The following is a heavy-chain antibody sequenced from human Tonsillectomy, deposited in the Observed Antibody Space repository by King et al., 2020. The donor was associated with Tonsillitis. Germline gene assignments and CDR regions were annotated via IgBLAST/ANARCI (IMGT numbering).Heavy chain of an antibody. D-gene: IGHD3-22*01. V-gene: IGHV4-59*01. CDR1: GGSISSYY. CDR3: ARWYYYDSSGYYQKRYFDY. CDR2: IYYTGNT. J-gene: IGHJ4*02. Sequence: QLQESGPGLVKPSETLSLTCSVSGGSISSYYWSWIRQSPGKGLEWIGHIYYTGNTKYNPSLKSRVTISLDTSKNQFSLKLGSVTTADTAVYYCARWYYYDSSGYYQKRYFDYWGQGTLVTVSS.